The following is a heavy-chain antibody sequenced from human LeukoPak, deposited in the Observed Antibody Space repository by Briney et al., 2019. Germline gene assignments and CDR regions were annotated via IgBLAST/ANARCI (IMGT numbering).Heavy chain of an antibody. CDR3: AREYGSGWFDIFDY. Sequence: GGSLRLSCAASGFTFSSYSMNWVRQAPGKGLEWVSSISSSSSYIYYADSVKGRFTISRDSAKNSLYLQMNSLRAEDTAVYYCAREYGSGWFDIFDYWGQGTLVTVSS. CDR2: ISSSSSYI. J-gene: IGHJ4*02. D-gene: IGHD6-19*01. CDR1: GFTFSSYS. V-gene: IGHV3-21*01.